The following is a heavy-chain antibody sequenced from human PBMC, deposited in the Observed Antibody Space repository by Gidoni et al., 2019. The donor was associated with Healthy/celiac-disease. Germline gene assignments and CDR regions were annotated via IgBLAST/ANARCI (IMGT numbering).Heavy chain of an antibody. CDR1: GGTFSSYA. D-gene: IGHD3-16*01. CDR2: IIPIFGTA. Sequence: QVQLVQSGAEVKKPGSSVKVSCKASGGTFSSYAISWVRQAPGQGLEWMGGIIPIFGTANYAQKFQGRVTITADESTSTAYMELSSLRSEDTAVYYCAHFGALWITFGGDPNDYWGQGTLVTVSS. J-gene: IGHJ4*02. CDR3: AHFGALWITFGGDPNDY. V-gene: IGHV1-69*01.